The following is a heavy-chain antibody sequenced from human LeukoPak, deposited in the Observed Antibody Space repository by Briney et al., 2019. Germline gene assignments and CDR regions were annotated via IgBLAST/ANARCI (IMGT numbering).Heavy chain of an antibody. CDR2: IIPIFGTA. CDR3: AREEMYYYDSSGSPFAY. V-gene: IGHV1-69*13. CDR1: GGTFSSYA. Sequence: GASVKVSCKASGGTFSSYAISWVRQAPGQGLEWMGGIIPIFGTANYAQKFQRRVTITADESTSTAYTELSSLRSEDTAVYYCAREEMYYYDSSGSPFAYWGQGTLVTVSS. J-gene: IGHJ4*02. D-gene: IGHD3-22*01.